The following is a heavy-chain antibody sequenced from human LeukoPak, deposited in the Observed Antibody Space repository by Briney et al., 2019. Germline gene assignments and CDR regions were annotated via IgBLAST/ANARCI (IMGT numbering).Heavy chain of an antibody. CDR3: ARDDIVVVPAAITRSYYYYYYMDV. V-gene: IGHV1-18*01. D-gene: IGHD2-2*01. CDR1: GYTFTSYG. CDR2: ISAYNGNT. J-gene: IGHJ6*03. Sequence: ASVKVSCKASGYTFTSYGISWVRQAPGQGLEWMGWISAYNGNTNYAQKLQGRVTMTTDTSTSTAYMELRSLSSDDTAVYYCARDDIVVVPAAITRSYYYYYYMDVWGKETTVTISS.